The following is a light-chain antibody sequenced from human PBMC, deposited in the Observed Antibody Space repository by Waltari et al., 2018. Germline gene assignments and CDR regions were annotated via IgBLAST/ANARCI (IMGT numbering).Light chain of an antibody. CDR1: QGIGSW. Sequence: DIQMTQSPSSVSASVGDRVTITCRASQGIGSWLAWYQQKPGKAPNLLIYAASNLQSGVPSRFSGSGSGTDFTLTISGLQPEDLASYFCQQGNTFPSTFGQGTKVEIK. J-gene: IGKJ1*01. CDR2: AAS. CDR3: QQGNTFPST. V-gene: IGKV1-12*02.